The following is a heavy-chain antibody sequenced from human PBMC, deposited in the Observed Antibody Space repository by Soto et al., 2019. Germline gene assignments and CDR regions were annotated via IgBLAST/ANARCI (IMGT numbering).Heavy chain of an antibody. CDR2: IYHSGST. Sequence: LSLTCTVSGGSINSGDYSWTWIRQPPGKGLEWIGYIYHSGSTNYNPSLKSRVTISVDTSKNQFSLKLSSVTAADTAVYYCARGLGDIVVVPAAMGRNWFDPWGQGTLVTVSS. D-gene: IGHD2-2*01. J-gene: IGHJ5*02. CDR1: GGSINSGDYS. V-gene: IGHV4-30-2*01. CDR3: ARGLGDIVVVPAAMGRNWFDP.